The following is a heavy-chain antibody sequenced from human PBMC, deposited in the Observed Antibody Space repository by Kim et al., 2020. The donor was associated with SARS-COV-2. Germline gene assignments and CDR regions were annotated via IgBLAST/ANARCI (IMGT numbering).Heavy chain of an antibody. J-gene: IGHJ4*02. CDR3: ARDGSRGTFDY. Sequence: SETLSLTCTVSGGSISSSSYYWGWIRQPPGKGLEWIGSIYYSGSTYYNPSLKSRVTISVDTSKNQFSLKLSSVTAADTAVYYCARDGSRGTFDYWGQGTLVTVSS. CDR1: GGSISSSSYY. CDR2: IYYSGST. V-gene: IGHV4-39*07.